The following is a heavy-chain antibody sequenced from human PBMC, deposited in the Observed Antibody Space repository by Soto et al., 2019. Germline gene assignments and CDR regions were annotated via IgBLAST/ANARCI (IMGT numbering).Heavy chain of an antibody. CDR2: IYHSGST. J-gene: IGHJ4*02. CDR1: GGSISSGGYS. CDR3: ARARGYSSGWIDY. D-gene: IGHD6-19*01. V-gene: IGHV4-30-2*01. Sequence: QLQLQESGSGLVKPSQTLSLTCAVSGGSISSGGYSWSWIRQPPGKGLEWIGYIYHSGSTYYNPSLKSGVTISVDRSKNQFSLKLSSVTAADTAVYYCARARGYSSGWIDYWGQGTLVTVSS.